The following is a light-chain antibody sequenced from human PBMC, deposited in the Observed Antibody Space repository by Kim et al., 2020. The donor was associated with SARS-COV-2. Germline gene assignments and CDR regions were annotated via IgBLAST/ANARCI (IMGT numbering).Light chain of an antibody. CDR1: SSDVGAYDF. V-gene: IGLV2-14*04. CDR2: DVY. J-gene: IGLJ3*02. CDR3: SSYIRSTSFG. Sequence: GQSITIACTGTSSDVGAYDFVSWYQQHPGKAPKLMIYDVYKRPSGVSNRFSGSKSGNTASLSISGLQAEDESDYYCSSYIRSTSFGFGGGTQLTVL.